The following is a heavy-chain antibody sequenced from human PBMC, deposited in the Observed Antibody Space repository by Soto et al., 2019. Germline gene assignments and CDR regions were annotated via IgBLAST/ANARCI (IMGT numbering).Heavy chain of an antibody. V-gene: IGHV4-30-4*01. Sequence: SETLSLTCSVSGGSISSGDYYCSWIRQPPGKGLEWIGYIYYSGSTYYNPSLKSRVTISVDTSKNQFSLKLSSVTAADTAVYYCARETTLSSYYFDYWGQGTLVTVSS. CDR2: IYYSGST. CDR1: GGSISSGDYY. CDR3: ARETTLSSYYFDY. D-gene: IGHD1-1*01. J-gene: IGHJ4*02.